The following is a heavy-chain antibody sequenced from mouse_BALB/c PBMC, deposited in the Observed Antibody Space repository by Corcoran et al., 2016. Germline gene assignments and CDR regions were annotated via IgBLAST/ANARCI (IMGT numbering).Heavy chain of an antibody. V-gene: IGHV8-12*01. Sequence: QVTLKESGPGILQPSQTLSLTCSFSGFSLSTSGMGVSWIRQPSGKGLEWLAHIYWDDDKRYNPSLKSRLTISKDTSRNQVFLKITSVDTADTATYYCARRAIYYYGSSSSYYFDYWGQGTTLTVSS. CDR3: ARRAIYYYGSSSSYYFDY. CDR2: IYWDDDK. D-gene: IGHD1-1*01. J-gene: IGHJ2*01. CDR1: GFSLSTSGMG.